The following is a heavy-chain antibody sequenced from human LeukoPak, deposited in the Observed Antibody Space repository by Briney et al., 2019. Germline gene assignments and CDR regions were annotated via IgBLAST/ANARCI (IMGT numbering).Heavy chain of an antibody. CDR3: ARARWFGELEFWGTPGYYYYMDV. CDR2: INPNSGDT. CDR1: GYTFTVYF. Sequence: ASVKVSCKASGYTFTVYFIHWLRQAPGRGLEWIGWINPNSGDTSYAQKFQGRVTMTRDTSISTAYMELSRLRSDDTAVYYCARARWFGELEFWGTPGYYYYMDVWGKGTTVTVSS. D-gene: IGHD3-10*01. V-gene: IGHV1-2*02. J-gene: IGHJ6*03.